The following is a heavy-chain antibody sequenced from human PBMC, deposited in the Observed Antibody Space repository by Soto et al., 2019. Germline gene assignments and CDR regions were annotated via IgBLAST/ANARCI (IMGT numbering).Heavy chain of an antibody. CDR3: ARSTYGEGYPHFFAD. D-gene: IGHD3-16*02. V-gene: IGHV4-30-4*08. Sequence: QVQLDESGPGLVQPSQTLSLSCTVSGASVSTGVYYWTWIRQHPGKGLEWIGYIDNSGSTYYNPSLTGRVDISVDTSKNQFSLKLSAVTAADTAFYYCARSTYGEGYPHFFADWGQGTLVTVSS. CDR1: GASVSTGVYY. J-gene: IGHJ4*02. CDR2: IDNSGST.